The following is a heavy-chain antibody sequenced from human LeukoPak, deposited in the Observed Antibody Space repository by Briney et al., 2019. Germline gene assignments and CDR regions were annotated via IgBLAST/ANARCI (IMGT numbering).Heavy chain of an antibody. CDR1: GYTFTSYG. CDR2: ISAYNGNT. D-gene: IGHD3-9*01. Sequence: ASVKVSCKASGYTFTSYGISWVRQAPGQGLEWMGWISAYNGNTNYAQKLQGRVTMTTDTSTSTAYMELRSLRSDDTAVYYCARASPSLDHQNLLRYFDWLSPPYLDYWGQGTLVTVSS. CDR3: ARASPSLDHQNLLRYFDWLSPPYLDY. J-gene: IGHJ4*02. V-gene: IGHV1-18*01.